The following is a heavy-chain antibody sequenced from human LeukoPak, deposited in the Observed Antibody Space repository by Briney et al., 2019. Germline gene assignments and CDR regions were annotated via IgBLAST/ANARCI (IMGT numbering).Heavy chain of an antibody. V-gene: IGHV1-46*01. CDR3: ARGRGGYSYGDSLDY. CDR2: INPSGGST. CDR1: GYIFTSYY. D-gene: IGHD5-18*01. Sequence: ASVKVSCKASGYIFTSYYMHWVRQAPGQGLEWMGIINPSGGSTSYAQKFQGRVTMTRDTSTSTVYMELSSLRSEDTAVYYCARGRGGYSYGDSLDYWGQGTLVTVSS. J-gene: IGHJ4*02.